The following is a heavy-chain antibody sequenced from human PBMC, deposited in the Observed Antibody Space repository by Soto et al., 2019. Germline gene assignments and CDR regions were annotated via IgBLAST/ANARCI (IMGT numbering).Heavy chain of an antibody. CDR3: ARSRVVAASPYYYYGMDV. CDR2: INPSGGST. D-gene: IGHD2-15*01. Sequence: ASVKGSCKASGYTFTSYYMHWVRQAPGQGLEWMGIINPSGGSTSYAQKFQGRVTITADESTSTAYMELSSLRSEDTAVYYCARSRVVAASPYYYYGMDVWGQGTTVTVSS. V-gene: IGHV1-46*01. CDR1: GYTFTSYY. J-gene: IGHJ6*02.